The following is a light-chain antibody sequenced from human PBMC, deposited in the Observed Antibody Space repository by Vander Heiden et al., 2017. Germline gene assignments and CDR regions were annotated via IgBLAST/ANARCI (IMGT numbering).Light chain of an antibody. V-gene: IGLV2-11*01. Sequence: HSALAQPRSVAGAPGQSVTISCTGPSSDVGGYNYVSWYQQHPGKAPKLMIYDVSKRPSGVPDRFSGSKSGNTASLTISALQAEDEADYYCCSYAGSYTYVFGTGTKVTVL. CDR1: SSDVGGYNY. CDR2: DVS. CDR3: CSYAGSYTYV. J-gene: IGLJ1*01.